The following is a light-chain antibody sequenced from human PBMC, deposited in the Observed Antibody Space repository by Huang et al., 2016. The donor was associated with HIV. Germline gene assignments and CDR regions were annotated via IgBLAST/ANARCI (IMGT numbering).Light chain of an antibody. CDR1: QTISRY. J-gene: IGKJ2*01. CDR3: QQTYNTPYT. Sequence: DIQMTQSPSSLSVSVEDRVTITCRASQTISRYLNWYQHKTGKAPTVLIDGASNLQSGVPSRCSGSGSGTDFTLTISSLQPEDFATYDCQQTYNTPYTFGQGTKLEIK. CDR2: GAS. V-gene: IGKV1-39*01.